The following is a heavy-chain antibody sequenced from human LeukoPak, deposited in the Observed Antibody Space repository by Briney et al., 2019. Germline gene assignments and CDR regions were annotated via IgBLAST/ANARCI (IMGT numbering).Heavy chain of an antibody. V-gene: IGHV4-4*07. Sequence: SETLSLTCTVSGGSISSYYWSWIRQPAGKGLEWIGRIYTSGSTNYNPSLKSRVTMSVDTSKNQFSLKLSSVTAADTAVYYCAALASYYDISLYYGMDVWGQGTTVTVSS. CDR3: AALASYYDISLYYGMDV. CDR1: GGSISSYY. CDR2: IYTSGST. D-gene: IGHD3-9*01. J-gene: IGHJ6*02.